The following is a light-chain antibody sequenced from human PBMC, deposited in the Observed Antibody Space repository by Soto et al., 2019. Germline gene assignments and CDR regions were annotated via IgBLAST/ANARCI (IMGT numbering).Light chain of an antibody. CDR3: QQYNSYWT. J-gene: IGKJ1*01. V-gene: IGKV1-5*03. CDR2: KAS. CDR1: QSISSW. Sequence: DIQMIQSPSTLSASIGDRVTITCRASQSISSWLAWYQQKPGKAPKLLIYKASSLEGGVPSRFSGSGSGAEFTLTISSLQPDDFATYYCQQYNSYWTFGQGTKVDIK.